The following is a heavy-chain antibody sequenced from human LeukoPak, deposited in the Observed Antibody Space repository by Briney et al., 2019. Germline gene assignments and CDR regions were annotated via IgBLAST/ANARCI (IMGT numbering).Heavy chain of an antibody. CDR3: ASPYSSSWYPFDY. CDR2: IYYSGST. CDR1: GGSISSYY. V-gene: IGHV4-59*08. J-gene: IGHJ4*02. D-gene: IGHD6-13*01. Sequence: SETLSFTCTVSGGSISSYYWSWIRQPPGRGLEWIGYIYYSGSTNYNPSLKSRVTISVDTSKNQFSLKLSSVTAADTAVYYCASPYSSSWYPFDYWGQGTLVTVSS.